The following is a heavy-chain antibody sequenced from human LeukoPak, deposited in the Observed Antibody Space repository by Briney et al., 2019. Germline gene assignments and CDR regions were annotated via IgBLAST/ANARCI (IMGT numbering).Heavy chain of an antibody. V-gene: IGHV4-59*01. D-gene: IGHD2-2*01. Sequence: SETLSLTCTVSGGSISSYYWSWIRQPPGKGLEWIGYIYYSGSTNYNPSLKSRVTISVDTSKNQFSLKLSSVTAADTAVYYCVPLIIVPAADAPSYYFDYWGQGTLVTVSS. CDR1: GGSISSYY. CDR2: IYYSGST. J-gene: IGHJ4*02. CDR3: VPLIIVPAADAPSYYFDY.